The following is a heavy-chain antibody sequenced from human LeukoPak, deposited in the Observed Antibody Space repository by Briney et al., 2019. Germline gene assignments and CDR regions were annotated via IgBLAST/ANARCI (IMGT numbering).Heavy chain of an antibody. V-gene: IGHV1-69*05. D-gene: IGHD6-19*01. CDR2: IIPIFGTA. Sequence: ASVKVSCKASGGTFSSYAISWVRQAPGQGLEWMGRIIPIFGTANYAQKFQGRVTITTDESTSTAYTELSSLRSEDTAVYYCARDSSGWPSDYWGQGTLSPSPQ. J-gene: IGHJ4*02. CDR3: ARDSSGWPSDY. CDR1: GGTFSSYA.